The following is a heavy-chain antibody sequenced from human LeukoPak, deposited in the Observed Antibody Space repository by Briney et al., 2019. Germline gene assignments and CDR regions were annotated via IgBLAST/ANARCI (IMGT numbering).Heavy chain of an antibody. CDR2: IIPIFGTA. J-gene: IGHJ4*02. CDR3: ARGDPYGSGSLGLYYFDY. V-gene: IGHV1-69*13. CDR1: GGTFSSYA. Sequence: SVKVSCKASGGTFSSYAISWVRQAPGQGLEWMGGIIPIFGTANYAQKFQGRVTITADESTSTAYMELSSLRSEDTAVCYCARGDPYGSGSLGLYYFDYWGQGTLVTVSS. D-gene: IGHD3-10*01.